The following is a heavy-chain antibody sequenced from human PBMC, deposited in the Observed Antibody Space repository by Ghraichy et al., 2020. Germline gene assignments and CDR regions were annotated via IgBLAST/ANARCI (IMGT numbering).Heavy chain of an antibody. CDR1: GYFISSGYY. V-gene: IGHV4-38-2*02. J-gene: IGHJ5*02. Sequence: SETLSLTCSVSGYFISSGYYWAWIRQPPGQGLEWIATIHSNGQTYYNPSLKSRVTISVDTSKNHFSPELSSVTAADTAVYYCARDPLGVQDDNRFDPWGQGMLVTVSS. CDR3: ARDPLGVQDDNRFDP. CDR2: IHSNGQT. D-gene: IGHD1-26*01.